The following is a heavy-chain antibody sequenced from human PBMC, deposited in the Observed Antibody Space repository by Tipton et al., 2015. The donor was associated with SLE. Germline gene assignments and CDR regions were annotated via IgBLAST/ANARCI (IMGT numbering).Heavy chain of an antibody. D-gene: IGHD3-22*01. CDR2: ISGSGTST. Sequence: SLRLSCAASGFTFSTYAMNWVRQAPGKGLEWVSTISGSGTSTYYADSVKGRFTISRDNSKNTLYLQVNSLRAEDTAVYYCAGDKDDSSSQGDYWGQGTVVTVSS. CDR1: GFTFSTYA. CDR3: AGDKDDSSSQGDY. V-gene: IGHV3-23*01. J-gene: IGHJ4*02.